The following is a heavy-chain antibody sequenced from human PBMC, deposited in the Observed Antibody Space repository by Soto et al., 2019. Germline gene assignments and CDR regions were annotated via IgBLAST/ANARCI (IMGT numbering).Heavy chain of an antibody. D-gene: IGHD2-15*01. V-gene: IGHV4-39*01. CDR2: IYYSGST. CDR1: GGSISSSSYY. Sequence: PSETLSLTCTVSGGSISSSSYYWGWIRQPPGKGLEWIGSIYYSGSTYYNPSLKSRVTISVDTSKNQFSLKLSSVTAADTAVYYCARRYCSGGSCYSAANWFDPWGQGTLVTVSS. CDR3: ARRYCSGGSCYSAANWFDP. J-gene: IGHJ5*02.